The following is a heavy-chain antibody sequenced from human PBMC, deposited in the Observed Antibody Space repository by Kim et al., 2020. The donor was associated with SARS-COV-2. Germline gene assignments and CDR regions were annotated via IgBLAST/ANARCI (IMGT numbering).Heavy chain of an antibody. CDR2: IDPAAAKI. Sequence: GGSLRLSCEASGLIFKTNWMTWVRHTPGKGLEWVANIDPAAAKIYYVDSVRGRFTISRDDAKNSLYLQMNSLRPEDTAIYYCARDPAFGALNVWGQGT. V-gene: IGHV3-7*03. CDR3: ARDPAFGALNV. J-gene: IGHJ3*01. CDR1: GLIFKTNW. D-gene: IGHD3-10*01.